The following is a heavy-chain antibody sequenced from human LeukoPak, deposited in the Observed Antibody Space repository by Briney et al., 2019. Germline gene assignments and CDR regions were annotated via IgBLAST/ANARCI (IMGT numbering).Heavy chain of an antibody. CDR3: ASTGLEARYSYFDN. J-gene: IGHJ4*02. CDR2: IKQDGSAK. V-gene: IGHV3-7*05. CDR1: GFTFSRYW. D-gene: IGHD5-12*01. Sequence: GGSLRLSCAASGFTFSRYWMTWVRQTPGKGLEWVANIKQDGSAKYYVDSVKGRFTISRDNAKNSLYLQMNSLRAEDTAVYYCASTGLEARYSYFDNWGQGTLATVSS.